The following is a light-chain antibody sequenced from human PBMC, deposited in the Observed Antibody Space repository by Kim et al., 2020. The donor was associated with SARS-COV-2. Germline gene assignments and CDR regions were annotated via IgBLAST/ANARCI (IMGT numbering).Light chain of an antibody. CDR1: QSISSW. Sequence: ASVGDRVTITCRASQSISSWLAWYQQRPGKAPTLLVYDASTLKSGVPSRFSGSGSGTEFTLTISSLQPDDFATYFCQHYDSYSWTFGQGTKVDIK. J-gene: IGKJ1*01. V-gene: IGKV1-5*01. CDR3: QHYDSYSWT. CDR2: DAS.